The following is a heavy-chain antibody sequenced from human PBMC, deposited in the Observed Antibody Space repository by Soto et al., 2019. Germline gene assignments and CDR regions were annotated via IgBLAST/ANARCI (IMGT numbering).Heavy chain of an antibody. J-gene: IGHJ6*02. D-gene: IGHD3-10*01. CDR2: IIPILGIA. CDR3: ASLMSSGYYYGMDV. Sequence: QVQLVQSGAEVKKPGSSVKVSCKASGGTFSSYTISWVRQAPGQGLEWMGRIIPILGIANYAQKFQGRVTITADKSTSTAYMELSSLRSEDTAVYYCASLMSSGYYYGMDVWGQGTTVTGSS. CDR1: GGTFSSYT. V-gene: IGHV1-69*02.